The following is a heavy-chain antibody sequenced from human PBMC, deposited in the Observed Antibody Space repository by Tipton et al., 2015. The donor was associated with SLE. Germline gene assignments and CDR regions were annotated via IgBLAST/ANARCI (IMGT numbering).Heavy chain of an antibody. V-gene: IGHV4-59*11. CDR2: IYYSGST. J-gene: IGHJ3*02. Sequence: TLSLTCTVSGGSISSHYWSWIRQPPGKGLEWIGYIYYSGSTNYNPSLKSRATISVDTSKNQFSLKLSSVTAADTAVYYCARDEAFDIWGQGTMVTVSS. CDR3: ARDEAFDI. CDR1: GGSISSHY.